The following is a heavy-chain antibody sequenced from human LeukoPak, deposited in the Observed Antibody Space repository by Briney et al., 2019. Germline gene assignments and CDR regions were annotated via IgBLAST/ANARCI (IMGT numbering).Heavy chain of an antibody. D-gene: IGHD1-26*01. J-gene: IGHJ5*02. CDR1: GGSISSYY. Sequence: SETLSLTCTVSGGSISSYYWSWIRQPPGKGLEWIGYIYYSGSTNYNPSLKSRVTISVDTSKNQFSLKLSSVTAADTAVYYCARHVGYNWFDPWGRGTLVTVSS. CDR3: ARHVGYNWFDP. CDR2: IYYSGST. V-gene: IGHV4-59*08.